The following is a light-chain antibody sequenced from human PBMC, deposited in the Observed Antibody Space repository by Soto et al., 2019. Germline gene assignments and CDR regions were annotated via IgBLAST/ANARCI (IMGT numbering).Light chain of an antibody. J-gene: IGKJ5*01. CDR2: GAS. CDR3: QHFGGTTFT. CDR1: QSVSSSY. Sequence: EIVLTQSPGTLSLYAGEGATLSCRASQSVSSSYIAWYQQRPGQTPSLLIYGASTRATGIPDRFSGSGSGTHFTHTISSLEPGDLAVDYCQHFGGTTFTFGQGTRLEIK. V-gene: IGKV3-20*01.